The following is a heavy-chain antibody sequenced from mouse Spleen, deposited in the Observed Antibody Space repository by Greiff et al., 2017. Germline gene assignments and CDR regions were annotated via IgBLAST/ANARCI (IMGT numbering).Heavy chain of an antibody. J-gene: IGHJ2*01. V-gene: IGHV1-81*01. D-gene: IGHD2-4*01. CDR1: GYTFTSYG. CDR2: IYPRSGNT. Sequence: VKLMESGAELARPGASVKLSCKASGYTFTSYGISWVKQRTGQGLEWIGEIYPRSGNTYYNEKFKGKATLTADKSSSTAYMELRSLTSEDSAVYFCARKGDDYGYFDYWGQGTTLTVSS. CDR3: ARKGDDYGYFDY.